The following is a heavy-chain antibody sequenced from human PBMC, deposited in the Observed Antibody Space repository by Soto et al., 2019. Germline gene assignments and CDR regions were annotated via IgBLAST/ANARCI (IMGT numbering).Heavy chain of an antibody. D-gene: IGHD7-27*01. J-gene: IGHJ3*02. CDR1: GYTFTSYA. Sequence: ASVKVSCKASGYTFTSYAMHWVRQAPGQRLEWMGWINAGNGNTKYSQKFQGRVTITRDTSASTAYMELSSLRSEDTAVYYCARARNFKTGDSDAFDIWGQGTMVTVSS. CDR2: INAGNGNT. CDR3: ARARNFKTGDSDAFDI. V-gene: IGHV1-3*01.